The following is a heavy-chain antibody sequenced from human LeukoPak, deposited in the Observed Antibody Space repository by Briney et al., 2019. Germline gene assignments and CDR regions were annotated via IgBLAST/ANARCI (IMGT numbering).Heavy chain of an antibody. V-gene: IGHV4-59*01. CDR1: GGPMIGYY. J-gene: IGHJ5*02. CDR2: IYDSETT. Sequence: SETLSLSCSVSGGPMIGYYRIWPRQSPGKGLEWIGYIYDSETTNYNPSLKSRVTISVDLSRNHFSLRLTSVTAADTAVYYCARDGILVPGSPIWFEPSGEGTLGTVSS. D-gene: IGHD2/OR15-2a*01. CDR3: ARDGILVPGSPIWFEP.